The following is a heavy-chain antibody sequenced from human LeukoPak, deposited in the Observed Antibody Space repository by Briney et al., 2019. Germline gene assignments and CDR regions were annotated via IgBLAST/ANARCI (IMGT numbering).Heavy chain of an antibody. CDR3: ARLPWARRDGYSYDYYYMDV. Sequence: GASVKVSCKASGYTFTNYAITWVRQAPGQGLEWMGWISGYNGGNTNYAQKVQGRVTMTTDTSTSTAYMELRSLRSDDTAVYYCARLPWARRDGYSYDYYYMDVWGKGTTVTVSS. J-gene: IGHJ6*03. D-gene: IGHD5-24*01. CDR1: GYTFTNYA. CDR2: ISGYNGGNT. V-gene: IGHV1-18*01.